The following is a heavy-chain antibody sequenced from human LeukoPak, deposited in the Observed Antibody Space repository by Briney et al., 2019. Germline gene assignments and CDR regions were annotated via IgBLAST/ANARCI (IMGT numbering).Heavy chain of an antibody. CDR1: GFTVSSNY. CDR2: IYSGGST. CDR3: AREGYCSSTSCYTLGVAFDI. D-gene: IGHD2-2*02. J-gene: IGHJ3*02. Sequence: GGSLRLSCAASGFTVSSNYMSWVRQAPGKGLEWVSVIYSGGSTYYADSVKGRFTISRDNPKNTLYLQMNSLRAEDTAVYYCAREGYCSSTSCYTLGVAFDIWGQGTMVTVSS. V-gene: IGHV3-53*01.